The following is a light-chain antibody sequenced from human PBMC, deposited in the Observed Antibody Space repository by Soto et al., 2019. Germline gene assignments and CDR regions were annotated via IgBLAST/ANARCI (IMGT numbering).Light chain of an antibody. CDR1: SSDVGGYNF. CDR3: SSYTSSSSHYV. J-gene: IGLJ1*01. Sequence: QSALTQPASVSGSPGQTITISCTGTSSDVGGYNFVSWYQQHPGKAPKLMIYEVSNRPSGVSNRFSGSKSGDTASLTISRLQAEDDADYYCSSYTSSSSHYVFGAGTKVTVL. V-gene: IGLV2-14*01. CDR2: EVS.